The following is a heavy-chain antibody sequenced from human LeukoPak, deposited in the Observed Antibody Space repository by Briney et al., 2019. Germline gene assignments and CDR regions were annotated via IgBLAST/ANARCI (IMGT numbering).Heavy chain of an antibody. V-gene: IGHV3-7*05. CDR2: IKQDGSVI. CDR3: ASDGHSTGSFDY. J-gene: IGHJ4*02. Sequence: PGGSLRLSCAASGFTFSSYWMNWVRQAPGKGLEWVANIKQDGSVIYYVDSVKGRFTISRDNAKNSLYLQMDTLGAEDTAVYYCASDGHSTGSFDYWGQGTLVTVSS. D-gene: IGHD6-19*01. CDR1: GFTFSSYW.